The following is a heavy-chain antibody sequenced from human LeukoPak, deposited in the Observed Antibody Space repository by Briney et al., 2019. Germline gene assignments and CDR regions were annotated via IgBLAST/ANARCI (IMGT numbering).Heavy chain of an antibody. V-gene: IGHV3-7*03. J-gene: IGHJ5*02. CDR2: IKQDGSEK. Sequence: GGSLRLSCAASGFTFSSYWMSWVRQAPGKGLEWVANIKQDGSEKYYVDSVKGRFTISRDNAKNSLYLQMNSLRAEDTAVYYCARDRTTTMVRGVIPRGFDPWGQGTLVTVSS. D-gene: IGHD3-10*01. CDR1: GFTFSSYW. CDR3: ARDRTTTMVRGVIPRGFDP.